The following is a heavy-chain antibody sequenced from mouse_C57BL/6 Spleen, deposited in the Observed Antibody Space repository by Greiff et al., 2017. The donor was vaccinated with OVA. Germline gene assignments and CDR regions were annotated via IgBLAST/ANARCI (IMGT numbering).Heavy chain of an antibody. J-gene: IGHJ2*01. CDR2: IDPSDSET. CDR1: GYTFTSYW. CDR3: ATPDSSGYSFDD. V-gene: IGHV1-52*01. Sequence: QVQLQQPGAELVRPGSSVKLSCKASGYTFTSYWMHWVKQRPIQGLEWIGNIDPSDSETHYNQKFKDKATLTVDKSSSTAYMQLSSLTSEDSAVYYCATPDSSGYSFDDWGKGTTLTVSS. D-gene: IGHD3-2*02.